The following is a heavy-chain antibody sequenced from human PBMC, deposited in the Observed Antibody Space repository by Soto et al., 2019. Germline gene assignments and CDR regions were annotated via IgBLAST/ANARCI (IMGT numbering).Heavy chain of an antibody. J-gene: IGHJ4*02. CDR3: ARPVQWRLPPDY. D-gene: IGHD4-17*01. V-gene: IGHV4-39*01. Sequence: QLHLQESGPGLVKPSETLSLTCSVSGDSFTSSPYYWGWIRQPPGRGLEWLGSITPSGNTYYNPSLKSRVTISVDTSKNQFSLRLSSVTAADTGVYYCARPVQWRLPPDYWGQGILVTVS. CDR2: ITPSGNT. CDR1: GDSFTSSPYY.